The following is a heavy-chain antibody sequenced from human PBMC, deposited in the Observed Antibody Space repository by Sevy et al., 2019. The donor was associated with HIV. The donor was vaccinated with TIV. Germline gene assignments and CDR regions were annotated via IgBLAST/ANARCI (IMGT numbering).Heavy chain of an antibody. Sequence: ASVKVSCKASGYTFTSYGISWVRQAPGQGLEWMGWISAYNGNTNYAQKLQGRVTMTTDTSTSTAYMELRSLRSDDTAVYYCARTDMYYYYYYMEVWGKGTTVTVSS. CDR1: GYTFTSYG. CDR2: ISAYNGNT. CDR3: ARTDMYYYYYYMEV. V-gene: IGHV1-18*04. J-gene: IGHJ6*03.